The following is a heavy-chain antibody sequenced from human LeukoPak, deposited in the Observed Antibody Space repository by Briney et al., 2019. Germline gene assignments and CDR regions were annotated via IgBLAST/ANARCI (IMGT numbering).Heavy chain of an antibody. CDR1: GGSISSSSYY. CDR2: IYYSGST. Sequence: PSETLSLTCTVSGGSISSSSYYWGWIRQPPGKGLEWIGSIYYSGSTYYNPSLKSRVTISVDTSKNQFSLKLSSVTAADTAVYYCAHSQYYDYVWGSYRPFDYWGQGTLVTVSS. J-gene: IGHJ4*02. V-gene: IGHV4-39*01. CDR3: AHSQYYDYVWGSYRPFDY. D-gene: IGHD3-16*02.